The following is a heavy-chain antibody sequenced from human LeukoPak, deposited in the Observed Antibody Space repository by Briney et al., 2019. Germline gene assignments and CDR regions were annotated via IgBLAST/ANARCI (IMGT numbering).Heavy chain of an antibody. CDR3: AKSGDWSSKTFDY. J-gene: IGHJ4*02. V-gene: IGHV3-30*02. Sequence: GGSLRLSCAASGFTFSSYGMHWVRQAPGKGLEWVAFIRYDGSNKYYADSVKGRFTISRDNSKNTLYLQINSLRAEDTAVYYCAKSGDWSSKTFDYWGQGTLVTVSS. CDR2: IRYDGSNK. CDR1: GFTFSSYG. D-gene: IGHD2-21*02.